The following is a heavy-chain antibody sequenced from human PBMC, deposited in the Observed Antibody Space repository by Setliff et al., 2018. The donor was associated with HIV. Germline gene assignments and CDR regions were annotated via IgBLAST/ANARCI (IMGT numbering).Heavy chain of an antibody. J-gene: IGHJ5*02. D-gene: IGHD2-2*01. V-gene: IGHV1-3*01. CDR2: ITVGDGNT. CDR1: GGTFSSYA. Sequence: ASVKVSCKASGGTFSSYAISWVRQAPGQRLEWMGWITVGDGNTKYSQKFQGRVTITRDTSADTVYMELSSLRSEDTAVYYCARDRCNSVACYLYNWFDPWGQGTLVTVSS. CDR3: ARDRCNSVACYLYNWFDP.